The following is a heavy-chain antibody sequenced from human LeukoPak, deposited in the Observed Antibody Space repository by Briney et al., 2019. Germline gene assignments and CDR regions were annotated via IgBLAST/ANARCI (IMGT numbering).Heavy chain of an antibody. CDR2: INPNSGGT. CDR1: GGTFSSYA. V-gene: IGHV1-2*02. D-gene: IGHD5-24*01. CDR3: ARAREMATVYFDY. Sequence: ASVKVSCKASGGTFSSYAISWVRQAPGQGLEWMGWINPNSGGTNYAQKFQGRVTMTRDTSISTAYMELSRLRSDDTAVYYCARAREMATVYFDYWGQGTLVTVSS. J-gene: IGHJ4*02.